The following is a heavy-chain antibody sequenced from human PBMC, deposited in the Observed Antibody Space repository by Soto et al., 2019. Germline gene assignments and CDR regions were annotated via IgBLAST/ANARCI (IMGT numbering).Heavy chain of an antibody. Sequence: ASVKVCCKASGYTFTSYAMHWVRQAPGQRLEWMGWINAGNGNTKYSQKFQGRVTITRDTSASTAYMELSSLRSEDTAVYYCARTLGSSGYYYDYWGQGTLVTVSS. D-gene: IGHD3-22*01. CDR2: INAGNGNT. J-gene: IGHJ4*02. CDR3: ARTLGSSGYYYDY. V-gene: IGHV1-3*01. CDR1: GYTFTSYA.